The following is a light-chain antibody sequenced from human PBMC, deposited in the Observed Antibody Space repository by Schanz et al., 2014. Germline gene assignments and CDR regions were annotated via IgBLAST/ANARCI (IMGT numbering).Light chain of an antibody. V-gene: IGKV1-39*01. CDR1: QSISNY. CDR3: QQSYNNPWT. J-gene: IGKJ1*01. Sequence: DIQMTQSPSSLSASVGDRVTITCRASQSISNYLNWYQQKPGKAPKLLIYAASSLQSGVPSRFSGSASGTDFTLTISSLQPEDFATYYCQQSYNNPWTFGQGTKVEIK. CDR2: AAS.